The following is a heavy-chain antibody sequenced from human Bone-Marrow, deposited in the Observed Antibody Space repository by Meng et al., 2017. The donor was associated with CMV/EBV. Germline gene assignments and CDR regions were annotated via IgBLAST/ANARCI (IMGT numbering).Heavy chain of an antibody. CDR1: GGSVSSGTYS. Sequence: SETLSLTCTVSGGSVSSGTYSWSWIRQPPGKGLEWIGYIYYSGSTNYNPSLKSRVTISVDTSKNQFSLKLTSVTAADTAVYYRARVGVIGGWFDPWGQGTLVTVSS. CDR3: ARVGVIGGWFDP. CDR2: IYYSGST. V-gene: IGHV4-61*01. D-gene: IGHD3-16*01. J-gene: IGHJ5*02.